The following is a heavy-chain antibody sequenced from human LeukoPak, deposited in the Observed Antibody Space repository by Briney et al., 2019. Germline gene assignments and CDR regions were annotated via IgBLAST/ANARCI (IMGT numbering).Heavy chain of an antibody. D-gene: IGHD6-13*01. V-gene: IGHV4-59*01. CDR3: ARDQGIAAAGIMGWDYYYYGMDV. CDR2: IYYSEST. J-gene: IGHJ6*02. Sequence: SETLSLTCTVSAGSISSYYWSWIRQPPGKGPEWIGYIYYSESTNYNPSLKSRVTISVDTSKNQFSLKLSSVTAADTAVYYCARDQGIAAAGIMGWDYYYYGMDVWGQGTTVTVSS. CDR1: AGSISSYY.